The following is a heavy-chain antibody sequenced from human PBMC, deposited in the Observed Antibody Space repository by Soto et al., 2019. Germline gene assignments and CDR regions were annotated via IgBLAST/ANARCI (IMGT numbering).Heavy chain of an antibody. D-gene: IGHD3-16*02. V-gene: IGHV1-2*04. CDR3: ARGDKLSLYPQLDY. CDR1: GYTFTGNY. CDR2: INVNSGGT. Sequence: QVQLVQSGAEVKKPGASVKVSCKASGYTFTGNYMHWVRQAPGQGFEWMGWINVNSGGTKYAQKLQGWVTMTMDTSSSTACMELSRLRSDDTAVYSCARGDKLSLYPQLDYWGQGTLVTVSS. J-gene: IGHJ4*02.